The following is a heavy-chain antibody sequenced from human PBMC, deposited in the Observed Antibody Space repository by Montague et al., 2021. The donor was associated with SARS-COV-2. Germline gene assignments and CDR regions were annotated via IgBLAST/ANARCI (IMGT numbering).Heavy chain of an antibody. CDR1: GESISGYY. J-gene: IGHJ6*02. CDR2: IYSSGST. D-gene: IGHD2-15*01. CDR3: ARGGGSYNSGLDV. V-gene: IGHV4-59*01. Sequence: SETLSLTCSVSGESISGYYWSWIRQPPGRGLEWIGHIYSSGSTDYSPSLKSRVTISLDTSKNQFSLKVTSVTAADTAVYYCARGGGSYNSGLDVWGPGTTGTGSS.